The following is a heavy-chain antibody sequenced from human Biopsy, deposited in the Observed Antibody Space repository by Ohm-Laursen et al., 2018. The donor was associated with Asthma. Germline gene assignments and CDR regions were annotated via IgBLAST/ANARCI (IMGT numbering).Heavy chain of an antibody. V-gene: IGHV3-7*01. CDR3: ARTFHFWSPYHAEHYQL. Sequence: SLRLSLCSSGFTFGDYWMSWVRQVPGKGLEWVANIKHDGTEKNHVDSLKGRFTISRDNAKNSLYLQMNSLRAEDTAVYHCARTFHFWSPYHAEHYQLWGQGTLVTVPS. D-gene: IGHD3-3*02. J-gene: IGHJ1*01. CDR1: GFTFGDYW. CDR2: IKHDGTEK.